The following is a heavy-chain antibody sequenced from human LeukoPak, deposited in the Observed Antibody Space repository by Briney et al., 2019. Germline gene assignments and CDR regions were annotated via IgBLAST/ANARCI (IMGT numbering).Heavy chain of an antibody. Sequence: SETLSLTCTVSGGSISSYYWSWIRQPPGKGLEWIGYIYYSGSTNYNPSLKSRVTISVDTSKNQFSLKLSSVTAADTAVYYCARATFLERLSRHKSRKHYYYYGMDVWGQGTTVTVSS. CDR2: IYYSGST. CDR1: GGSISSYY. CDR3: ARATFLERLSRHKSRKHYYYYGMDV. J-gene: IGHJ6*02. V-gene: IGHV4-59*01. D-gene: IGHD3-3*01.